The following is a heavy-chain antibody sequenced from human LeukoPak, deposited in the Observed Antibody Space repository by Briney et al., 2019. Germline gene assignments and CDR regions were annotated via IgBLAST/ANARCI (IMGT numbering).Heavy chain of an antibody. J-gene: IGHJ4*02. CDR2: INPSGGST. CDR3: ARDWYYGSGSYYAAYYFDY. Sequence: ASVKVSCKASGYTFTSYYMHWVRQAPGQGREWMGIINPSGGSTSYAQKFQGRVTMTRDTSTSTVYMELSSLRSEDTAVYYCARDWYYGSGSYYAAYYFDYWGQGTLVTVSS. CDR1: GYTFTSYY. V-gene: IGHV1-46*01. D-gene: IGHD3-10*01.